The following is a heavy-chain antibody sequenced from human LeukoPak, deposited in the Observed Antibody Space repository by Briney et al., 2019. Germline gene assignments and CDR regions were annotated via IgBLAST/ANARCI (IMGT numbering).Heavy chain of an antibody. CDR2: ICPADSDT. V-gene: IGHV5-51*01. CDR3: ARLLGYCSSTSCLYDMDV. D-gene: IGHD2-2*01. J-gene: IGHJ6*04. CDR1: GYSFTNYW. Sequence: GESLKISCKGSGYSFTNYWIGWVRQMPGKGLEWMGIICPADSDTRYSPSFQGQVTISVDKSISTAYLQWSSLKASDTAMYYCARLLGYCSSTSCLYDMDVWGKGTTVTVSS.